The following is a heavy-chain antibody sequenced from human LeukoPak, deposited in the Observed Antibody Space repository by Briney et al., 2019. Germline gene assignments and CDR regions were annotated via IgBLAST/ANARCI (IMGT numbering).Heavy chain of an antibody. J-gene: IGHJ4*02. CDR3: ARDLYGGNPFDF. V-gene: IGHV4-59*01. CDR2: IYYSGST. CDR1: GGSISNYY. D-gene: IGHD4-23*01. Sequence: PSETLSLTCTVSGGSISNYYWSWIRQPPGKGQEWIGYIYYSGSTNYNPLLKSRVTISLDTSKNQFSLKLSSVTTADTAVYYCARDLYGGNPFDFWGQGTLVIVSS.